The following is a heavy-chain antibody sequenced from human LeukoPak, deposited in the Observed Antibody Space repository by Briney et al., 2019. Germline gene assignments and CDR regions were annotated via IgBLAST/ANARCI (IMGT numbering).Heavy chain of an antibody. J-gene: IGHJ2*01. CDR3: ARAGRGDWYFDL. CDR2: ISSSSSTI. CDR1: GFTFSTYS. V-gene: IGHV3-48*04. Sequence: GSLRLSCAASGFTFSTYSMYWVRQAPGKGLEWVSYISSSSSTIYYGDSVKGRFTISRDNAKNSLYLQMNSLRAEDTAVYYCARAGRGDWYFDLWGRGTLVTVSS. D-gene: IGHD3-10*01.